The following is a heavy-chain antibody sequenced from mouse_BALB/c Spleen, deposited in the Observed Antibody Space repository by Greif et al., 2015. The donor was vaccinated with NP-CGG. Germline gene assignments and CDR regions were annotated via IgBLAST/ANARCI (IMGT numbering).Heavy chain of an antibody. J-gene: IGHJ4*01. CDR3: ARDSLYDYDKVMDY. V-gene: IGHV2-9*02. CDR2: IWAGGST. CDR1: GFSLTSYG. D-gene: IGHD2-4*01. Sequence: VHLVESGPGLVAPSQSLSITCTVSGFSLTSYGVHWVRQPPGKGLEWLGVIWAGGSTNYNSALMSRLSISKDNSKSRVFLKMNSLQTDDTAMYYCARDSLYDYDKVMDYWGQGTSVTVSS.